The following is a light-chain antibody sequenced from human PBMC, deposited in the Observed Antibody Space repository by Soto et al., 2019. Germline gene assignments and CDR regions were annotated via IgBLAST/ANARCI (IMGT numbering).Light chain of an antibody. V-gene: IGKV3-15*01. CDR1: QSININ. CDR2: GAS. Sequence: EILMTQSPATLSVSPGERATLSCRASQSININLAWYQQKPGQAPRLLIYGASTRATGIPARFSGSGSGTDFTLTISSLEPEDFAVYYCQQRSNWPPVYTFGQGTKLEIK. J-gene: IGKJ2*01. CDR3: QQRSNWPPVYT.